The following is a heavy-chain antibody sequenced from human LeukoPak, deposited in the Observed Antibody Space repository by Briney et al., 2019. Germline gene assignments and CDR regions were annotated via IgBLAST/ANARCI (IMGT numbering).Heavy chain of an antibody. CDR1: GYTFTSYG. CDR2: ISAYNGNT. D-gene: IGHD4-17*01. Sequence: ASVKVSCKASGYTFTSYGISWVRQAPGQGLEWMGWISAYNGNTNYAQKFQGRVTMTTDTSTSTAYMELRSLRSDDTAVYYCARGYDYGDYVGDFDYWGQGTLVTVSS. J-gene: IGHJ4*02. V-gene: IGHV1-18*01. CDR3: ARGYDYGDYVGDFDY.